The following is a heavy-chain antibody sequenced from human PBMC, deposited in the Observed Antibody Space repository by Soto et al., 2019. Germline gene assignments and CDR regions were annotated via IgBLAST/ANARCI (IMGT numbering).Heavy chain of an antibody. D-gene: IGHD3-22*01. J-gene: IGHJ4*02. V-gene: IGHV4-31*03. CDR1: GGSLSSGAYY. CDR2: IYYSGST. CDR3: ARANYFESSGPFDY. Sequence: QVQLQESGPGLVKPSQTLSLTCTVSGGSLSSGAYYWSWIRQHPGKGLEWIGYIYYSGSTYYNPSLESRVTLSVDTSRKQFSLKVSSVTAADTAMYYCARANYFESSGPFDYWGREPWSPSPQ.